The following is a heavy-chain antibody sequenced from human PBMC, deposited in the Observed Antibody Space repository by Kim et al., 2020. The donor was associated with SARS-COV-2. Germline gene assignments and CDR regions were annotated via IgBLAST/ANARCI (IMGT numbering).Heavy chain of an antibody. V-gene: IGHV3-48*03. D-gene: IGHD6-13*01. J-gene: IGHJ6*02. Sequence: DSVKSRFTIYRDNAKKSLYLQLNSLRADDTAVYYCAVLVASGPLYYYNAMDVWGQGTTVTVSS. CDR3: AVLVASGPLYYYNAMDV.